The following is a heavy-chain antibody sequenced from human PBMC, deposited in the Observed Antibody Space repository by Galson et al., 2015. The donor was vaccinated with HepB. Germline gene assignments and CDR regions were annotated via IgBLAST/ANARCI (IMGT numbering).Heavy chain of an antibody. V-gene: IGHV3-21*01. CDR2: IRSSSGNT. CDR1: GFTFSSYG. CDR3: ARDDYYDDTGYYGDDAFDI. J-gene: IGHJ3*02. Sequence: SLRLSCAASGFTFSSYGMNWVRQAPGKGLEWVSSIRSSSGNTYYADSVKGRFTISRDNAKNSLYLQMNSLRAEDTAIYYCARDDYYDDTGYYGDDAFDIWGQGTVVTVSS. D-gene: IGHD3-22*01.